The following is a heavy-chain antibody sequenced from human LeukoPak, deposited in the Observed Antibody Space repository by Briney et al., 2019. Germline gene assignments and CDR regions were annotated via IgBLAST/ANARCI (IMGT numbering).Heavy chain of an antibody. D-gene: IGHD6-19*01. CDR3: TTDEEQWPPWG. V-gene: IGHV3-15*01. Sequence: GGSLRLSCAASGFTFSNAWMSWARQPPGKGLEWVGRIKSKTDGGTTDYAAPVKGIFTISRDDSKNTLYLQMNSLKTEDTGVYYCTTDEEQWPPWGWGQGTLVTVSS. CDR1: GFTFSNAW. CDR2: IKSKTDGGTT. J-gene: IGHJ4*02.